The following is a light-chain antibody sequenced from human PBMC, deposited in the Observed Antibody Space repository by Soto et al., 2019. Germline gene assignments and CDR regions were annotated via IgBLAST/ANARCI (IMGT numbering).Light chain of an antibody. CDR3: QQYGTSPVT. CDR2: DAS. J-gene: IGKJ5*01. V-gene: IGKV3-20*01. Sequence: IVLTQSPDTLSLSPGERATLSCRASQSVSSNYSAWYQQKLGQAPRLLIYDASRRATGIPDRFSGSGSGTDFTLTISRLEPEDFVVYYCQQYGTSPVTFGQRTRLEIK. CDR1: QSVSSNY.